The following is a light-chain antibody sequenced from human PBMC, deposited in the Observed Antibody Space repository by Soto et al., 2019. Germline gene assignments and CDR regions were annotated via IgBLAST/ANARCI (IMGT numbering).Light chain of an antibody. CDR3: SSYGASSTL. J-gene: IGLJ2*01. Sequence: HSALTQPASLSGSPGQSITISCTGNSTDIGSYNYVSWYQQHPGKAPKLMIFDVSYRPSGISDRFSGSKSGNTASLTISGLQPEDEADYYCSSYGASSTLFGGGTKVTV. CDR1: STDIGSYNY. V-gene: IGLV2-14*03. CDR2: DVS.